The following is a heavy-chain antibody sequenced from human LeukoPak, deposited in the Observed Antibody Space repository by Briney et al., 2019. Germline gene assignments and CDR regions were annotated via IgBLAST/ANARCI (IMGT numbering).Heavy chain of an antibody. D-gene: IGHD3-22*01. V-gene: IGHV3-23*01. Sequence: GGSLRLSCAASGFTFSSYAMSWVRQAPGKGLEWGSAISGSGGSTYYADSVKGRFTISRDNSKNTLYLRMNSLRAEDTAVYYCAKHLLSERDDYESSGYYCPFDYWGQGTLVTVSS. CDR1: GFTFSSYA. CDR2: ISGSGGST. CDR3: AKHLLSERDDYESSGYYCPFDY. J-gene: IGHJ4*02.